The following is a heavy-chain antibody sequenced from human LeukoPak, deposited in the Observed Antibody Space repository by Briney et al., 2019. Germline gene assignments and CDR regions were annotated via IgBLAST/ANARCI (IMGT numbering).Heavy chain of an antibody. V-gene: IGHV3-48*03. CDR3: ARVGWFGELWEYYFDY. D-gene: IGHD3-10*01. CDR1: GFTFSSYE. J-gene: IGHJ4*02. Sequence: GGSLRPSCAASGFTFSSYEMNWVRQAPGKGLEWVSYISSSGSTIYYADSVKGRFTISRDNAKNSLYLQMNSLRAEDTAVYYCARVGWFGELWEYYFDYWGQGTLVTVSS. CDR2: ISSSGSTI.